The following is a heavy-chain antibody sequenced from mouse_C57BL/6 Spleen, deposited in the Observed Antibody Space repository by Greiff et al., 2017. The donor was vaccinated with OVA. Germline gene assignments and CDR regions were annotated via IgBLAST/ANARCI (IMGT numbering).Heavy chain of an antibody. J-gene: IGHJ4*01. CDR2: ISYDGSN. CDR1: GYSITSGYY. Sequence: ESGPGLVKPSQSLSLTCSVTGYSITSGYYWNWIRQFPGNKLEWMGYISYDGSNNYNPSLKNRISITRDTSKNQFFLKLNSVTTEDTATYYCAREYYYGDYAMDYWGQGTSVTVSS. D-gene: IGHD1-1*01. V-gene: IGHV3-6*01. CDR3: AREYYYGDYAMDY.